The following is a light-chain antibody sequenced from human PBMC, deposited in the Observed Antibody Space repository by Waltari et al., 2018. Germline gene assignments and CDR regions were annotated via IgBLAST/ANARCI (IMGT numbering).Light chain of an antibody. J-gene: IGLJ3*02. CDR2: GKD. CDR1: SLRTSY. V-gene: IGLV3-19*01. CDR3: SSRNGRANQVV. Sequence: SSELTQDPAVSVALGQTVRITCQGDSLRTSYASWYQLKPGQAPVLVIYGKDKRPSGIPDRIPWDSSGATSSLTITGAQAEDEADYYCSSRNGRANQVVFAGGTKVTVL.